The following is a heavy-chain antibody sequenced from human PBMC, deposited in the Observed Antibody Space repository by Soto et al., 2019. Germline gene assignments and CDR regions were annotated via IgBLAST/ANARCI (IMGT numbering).Heavy chain of an antibody. CDR2: IKNKANSYTT. D-gene: IGHD6-19*01. V-gene: IGHV3-72*01. CDR3: NRVRLGSSRSSDY. J-gene: IGHJ4*02. CDR1: GFTFSDHY. Sequence: EVQLVESGGGLVQPEGSLSLSCAASGFTFSDHYMDWFRQAPGKGLVLVGRIKNKANSYTTEYAAPVKGGFMISIDDSKNSVFLQISLLKTADSAVYYCNRVRLGSSRSSDYCGQGILVTVSS.